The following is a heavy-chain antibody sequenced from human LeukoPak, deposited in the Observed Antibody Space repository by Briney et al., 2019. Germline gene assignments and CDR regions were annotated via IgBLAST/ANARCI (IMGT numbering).Heavy chain of an antibody. D-gene: IGHD6-19*01. CDR2: INHGGST. CDR1: GGSFSGDF. CDR3: ATKKSSAWYIDY. Sequence: SETLSLTCAVYGGSFSGDFWSWIRQPPGKGLEWIGEINHGGSTKYNPSLKSRVTISVDRPKNHFSLKLTSVTAADTAVYYCATKKSSAWYIDYWGQGTLVTVSS. V-gene: IGHV4-34*01. J-gene: IGHJ4*02.